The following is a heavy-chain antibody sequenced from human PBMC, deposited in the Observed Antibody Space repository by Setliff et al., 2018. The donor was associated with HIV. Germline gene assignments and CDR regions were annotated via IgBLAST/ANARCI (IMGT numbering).Heavy chain of an antibody. CDR2: ISAYNGDT. V-gene: IGHV1-18*03. CDR3: ARRGVFDAFDI. J-gene: IGHJ3*02. CDR1: GYTFTGYA. Sequence: APVKVSCKASGYTFTGYAISWVRQAPGQGLEWLGWISAYNGDTNYAQKVQGRVSMTIDTSTSTAYMELRSLRSDDMAVYYCARRGVFDAFDIWGQGTMVTVSS. D-gene: IGHD6-13*01.